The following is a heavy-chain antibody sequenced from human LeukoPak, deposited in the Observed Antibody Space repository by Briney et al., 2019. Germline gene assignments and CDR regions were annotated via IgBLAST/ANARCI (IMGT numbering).Heavy chain of an antibody. CDR3: ATTYCSSTSCYVDY. CDR2: IYYSGST. Sequence: SETLSLTCTVSGGSISSSSYYSGWIRQPPGKGLEWIGSIYYSGSTYYNPSLKSRVTISVDTSKNQFSLKLSSVTAADTAVYYCATTYCSSTSCYVDYWGQGTLVTVSS. J-gene: IGHJ4*02. V-gene: IGHV4-39*01. D-gene: IGHD2-2*01. CDR1: GGSISSSSYY.